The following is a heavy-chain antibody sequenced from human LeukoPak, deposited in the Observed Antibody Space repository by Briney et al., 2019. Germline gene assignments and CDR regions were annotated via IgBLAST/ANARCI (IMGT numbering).Heavy chain of an antibody. CDR3: ARAFWSGYYFFDY. CDR2: ISSSGSTI. J-gene: IGHJ4*02. CDR1: PVTFGTSA. Sequence: PGGSLRLSCVGSPVTFGTSAMNWVRQAPGKGLEWVSYISSSGSTIYYADSVKGRFTISRDNAKNSLYLQMNSLRAEDTAVYYCARAFWSGYYFFDYWGQGTLVTVSS. D-gene: IGHD3-3*01. V-gene: IGHV3-48*03.